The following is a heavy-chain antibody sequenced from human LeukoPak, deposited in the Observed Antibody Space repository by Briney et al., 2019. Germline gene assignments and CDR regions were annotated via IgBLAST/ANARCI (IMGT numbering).Heavy chain of an antibody. Sequence: GGSLRLSCAASGFTFSNYAMTWVRQTPGKGLEWVSAVSGNGVSTFYTDSVKGRFSISRDNSKNTVYLQMNSLRADDTAVYYCARLSGNYYFDYWGQGTLVTVSS. D-gene: IGHD1-26*01. CDR1: GFTFSNYA. CDR2: VSGNGVST. V-gene: IGHV3-23*01. J-gene: IGHJ4*02. CDR3: ARLSGNYYFDY.